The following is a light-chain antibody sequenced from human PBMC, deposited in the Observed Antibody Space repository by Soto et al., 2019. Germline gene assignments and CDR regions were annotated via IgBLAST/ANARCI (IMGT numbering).Light chain of an antibody. J-gene: IGKJ5*01. CDR1: QSIASY. CDR3: QQRNDWPRNT. V-gene: IGKV3-11*01. Sequence: VLTQSPATLSLSPGDRATLSCRASQSIASYVAWYPQRPGQAPRLLIYAPSNRATVVPGRFSGSGSGTEFTLTISSLGTEDCGVYYCQQRNDWPRNTFGQGSRLEIK. CDR2: APS.